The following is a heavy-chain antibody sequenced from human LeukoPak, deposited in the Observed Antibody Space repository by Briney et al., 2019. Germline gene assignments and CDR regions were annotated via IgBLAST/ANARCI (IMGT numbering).Heavy chain of an antibody. CDR3: ARYNPPKYYYDSSGYYYDDY. Sequence: GASVTVSCKASGYTFTSYGISWVRQAPGQGLEWMGWISAYNGNTNYAQKLQGRVTMTTDTSTSTAYMELRSLRSDDTAVYYCARYNPPKYYYDSSGYYYDDYWGQGTLVTVSS. D-gene: IGHD3-22*01. V-gene: IGHV1-18*01. CDR2: ISAYNGNT. J-gene: IGHJ4*02. CDR1: GYTFTSYG.